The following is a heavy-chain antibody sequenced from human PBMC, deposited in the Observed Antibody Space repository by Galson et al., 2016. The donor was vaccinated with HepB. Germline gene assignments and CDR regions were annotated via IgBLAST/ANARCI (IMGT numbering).Heavy chain of an antibody. D-gene: IGHD3-16*01. J-gene: IGHJ4*02. CDR1: GFTLSTYW. V-gene: IGHV3-74*01. CDR2: INSDGSST. Sequence: SLRLSCAASGFTLSTYWMHWIRQAPGKGLVGVSGINSDGSSTNYADSVRGRFTISRDNAKNTLYLQMNSLRVEDTAVYYCARDLGLGDDYGGQGTLVTVSS. CDR3: ARDLGLGDDY.